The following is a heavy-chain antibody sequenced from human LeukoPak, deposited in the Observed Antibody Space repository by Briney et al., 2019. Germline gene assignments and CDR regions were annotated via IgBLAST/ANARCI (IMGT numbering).Heavy chain of an antibody. J-gene: IGHJ4*02. CDR2: INYSGGST. D-gene: IGHD4-17*01. Sequence: GGSLRLSCAASGFTFSSYAMSWVRQAPGKGLEWVSAINYSGGSTYYADSVRGRFTISRDNSKNTPYLQMNSLRAEDTAVYYCAKDLYGDYRGDYWGQGTLVTVSS. V-gene: IGHV3-23*01. CDR1: GFTFSSYA. CDR3: AKDLYGDYRGDY.